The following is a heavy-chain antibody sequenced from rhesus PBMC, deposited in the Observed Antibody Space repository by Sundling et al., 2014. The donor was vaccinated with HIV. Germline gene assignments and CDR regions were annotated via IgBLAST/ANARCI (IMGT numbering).Heavy chain of an antibody. V-gene: IGHV4-127*01. CDR2: IFGRTGNT. D-gene: IGHD2-21*01. J-gene: IGHJ4*01. CDR3: ARDGYCTGSGCFPFDY. CDR1: GGSISGGYG. Sequence: QVHLQESGPGLLKPSETLSLTCAVSGGSISGGYGWGWIRQPPGKGLEWIGSIFGRTGNTYYNPSLKSRVTISTDTSKNQFSLRLNSVTAADTAVYYCARDGYCTGSGCFPFDYWGQGVLVTVSS.